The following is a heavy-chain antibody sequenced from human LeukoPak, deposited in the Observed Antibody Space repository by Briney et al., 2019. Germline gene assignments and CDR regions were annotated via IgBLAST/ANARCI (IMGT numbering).Heavy chain of an antibody. D-gene: IGHD2-8*01. Sequence: PGGSLRLSCAASGFPFSRHWTNWARQAPGKGLQWVAFINPDGSHNLYVDSVKRRFPLSRDNAKNSVSVQMNTLGAEDTSVYYCARDAERLRVYVQGGQGTRVTVSS. J-gene: IGHJ4*02. CDR3: ARDAERLRVYVQ. V-gene: IGHV3-7*01. CDR1: GFPFSRHW. CDR2: INPDGSHN.